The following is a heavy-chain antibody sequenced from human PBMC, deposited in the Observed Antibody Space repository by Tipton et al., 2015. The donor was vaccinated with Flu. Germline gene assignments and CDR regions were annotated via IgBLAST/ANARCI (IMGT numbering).Heavy chain of an antibody. CDR1: GGSLSGYY. V-gene: IGHV4-34*01. Sequence: TLSLTCAVYGGSLSGYYWSWIRQPPGKGLEWIGEINHSGSTNYNPSLKSRVTISVDTSKNQFSLKLSSVTAADTAVYYCAWWGRTNWFDPWGQGTLVTVSS. J-gene: IGHJ5*02. CDR2: INHSGST. D-gene: IGHD2-15*01. CDR3: AWWGRTNWFDP.